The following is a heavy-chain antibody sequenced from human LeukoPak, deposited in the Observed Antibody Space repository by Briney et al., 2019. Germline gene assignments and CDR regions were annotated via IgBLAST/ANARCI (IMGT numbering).Heavy chain of an antibody. CDR2: IYYTGRT. V-gene: IGHV4-39*01. D-gene: IGHD3-22*01. CDR1: GGYISSSSYY. CDR3: ARRRYYDSTGYLD. J-gene: IGHJ1*01. Sequence: SETLSLICTVSGGYISSSSYYWGWIRQPPGKGLEWIGDIYYTGRTSYNSPLKSRLTVSIDTSKNQFSLKLASVTAADTAVYYCARRRYYDSTGYLDWGQGTLITVSS.